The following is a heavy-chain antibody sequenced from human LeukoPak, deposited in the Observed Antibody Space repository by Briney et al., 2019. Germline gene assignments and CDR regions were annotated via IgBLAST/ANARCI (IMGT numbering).Heavy chain of an antibody. CDR3: ARGPTLKYFHP. CDR1: GGSISSTTYY. J-gene: IGHJ1*01. V-gene: IGHV4-39*02. CDR2: IYYSGTT. Sequence: SEILSLTCTVSGGSISSTTYYWGWIRQPPGTGLEWIGTIYYSGTTYYNPSLKSRVTISVDTSKNQFSLELSSMTADDTAVYYCARGPTLKYFHPWGQGTLVSVSS.